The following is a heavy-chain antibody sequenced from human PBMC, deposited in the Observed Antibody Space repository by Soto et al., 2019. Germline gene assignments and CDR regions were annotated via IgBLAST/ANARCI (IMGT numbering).Heavy chain of an antibody. V-gene: IGHV3-21*01. J-gene: IGHJ3*01. CDR1: GFTFSTYH. CDR3: AMGYCGGGGCYLRRDAIDV. CDR2: INPSSSHI. D-gene: IGHD2-15*01. Sequence: EVQLVESGGGLVMPGGSLRLSCAASGFTFSTYHMNWVRQAPGKGLEWVSSINPSSSHIYYADSVRGRFTISRDNSKNSMDLQINSLRTEDAAVYYCAMGYCGGGGCYLRRDAIDVWGQGTMVTVSS.